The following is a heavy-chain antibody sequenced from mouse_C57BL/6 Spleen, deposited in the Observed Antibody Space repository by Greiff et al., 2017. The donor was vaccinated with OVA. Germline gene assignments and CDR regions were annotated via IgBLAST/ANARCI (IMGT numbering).Heavy chain of an antibody. CDR3: ARFYDGYHYYAMDY. CDR1: GYAFTNYL. J-gene: IGHJ4*01. CDR2: INPRSGGT. D-gene: IGHD2-3*01. Sequence: VKLQESGAELVRPGTSVKVSCKASGYAFTNYLIEWVKQRPGQGLEWIGVINPRSGGTNYNEKFKGKATLTADKSSSTAYMQLSSLTSEDSAVYFCARFYDGYHYYAMDYWGQGTSVTVSS. V-gene: IGHV1-54*01.